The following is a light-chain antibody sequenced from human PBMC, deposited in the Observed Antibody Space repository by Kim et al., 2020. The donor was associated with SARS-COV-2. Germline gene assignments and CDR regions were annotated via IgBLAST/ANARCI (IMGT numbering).Light chain of an antibody. CDR2: QDN. CDR3: QARQRRTPSYV. CDR1: KLGDKY. V-gene: IGLV3-1*01. Sequence: SYELTQPPSVSVSPGQTASITCSGYKLGDKYVSWYQQKPGQSPVEVIYQDNQRPTGIPERFSRSNSGNTATLTISGPQAMDEADYYCQARQRRTPSYV. J-gene: IGLJ1*01.